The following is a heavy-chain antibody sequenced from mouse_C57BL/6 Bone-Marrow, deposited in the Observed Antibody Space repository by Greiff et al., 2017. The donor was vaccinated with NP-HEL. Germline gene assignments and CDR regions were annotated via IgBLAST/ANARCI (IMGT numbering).Heavy chain of an antibody. J-gene: IGHJ1*03. CDR1: GYTFTEYT. CDR3: ASHENPRYGYDGDDWYFDV. V-gene: IGHV1-62-2*01. CDR2: FYPGSGSI. Sequence: VQLQQSGPELVKPGASVKMSCKASGYTFTEYTIHWVKQRPGQGLEWIGWFYPGSGSIKYNEKFKDKATLTADKSSSTVYMELSRVTSEDSAVYFCASHENPRYGYDGDDWYFDVWGTGTTVTVSS. D-gene: IGHD2-2*01.